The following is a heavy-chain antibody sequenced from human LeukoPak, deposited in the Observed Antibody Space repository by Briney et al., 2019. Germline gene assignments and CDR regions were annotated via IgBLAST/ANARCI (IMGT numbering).Heavy chain of an antibody. CDR3: ARPLNDYTFDY. V-gene: IGHV1-2*02. Sequence: GASVKVSCKASGYTFTGYNMHWVRQAPGQELEWMGWINPNNGGTIYAQKFRGRVTMARDTSISTAYMELSSLRSDDTAVYYCARPLNDYTFDYWGQGTLVTVSS. J-gene: IGHJ4*02. CDR2: INPNNGGT. CDR1: GYTFTGYN. D-gene: IGHD4-11*01.